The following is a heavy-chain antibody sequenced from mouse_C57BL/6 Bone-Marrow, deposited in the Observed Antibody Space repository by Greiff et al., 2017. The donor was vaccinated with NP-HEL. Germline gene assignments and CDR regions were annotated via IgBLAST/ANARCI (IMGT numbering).Heavy chain of an antibody. CDR3: ARDGPGTWFAY. V-gene: IGHV3-1*01. CDR2: ISYSGST. CDR1: GYSITSGYD. Sequence: VQLKESGPGMVKPSQSLSLTCTVTGYSITSGYDWHWIRHFPGNKLEWMGYISYSGSTNYNPSLKSRISITHDTSKNHFFLKLNSVTTEDTATYYCARDGPGTWFAYWGQGTLVTVSA. J-gene: IGHJ3*01.